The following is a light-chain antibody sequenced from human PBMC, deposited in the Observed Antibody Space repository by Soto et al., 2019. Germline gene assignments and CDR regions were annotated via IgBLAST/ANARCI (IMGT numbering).Light chain of an antibody. Sequence: QSVLTQTASVSGSPGQSITISCTGTSSDVGGYNFVSWYQQHPGKAPKLIIHEVTNRLSGVSGRFSGSKSGNTAFLTISGLQAEDEAVYYCCSHSSSITWMFGGGTK. CDR2: EVT. CDR3: CSHSSSITWM. CDR1: SSDVGGYNF. V-gene: IGLV2-14*03. J-gene: IGLJ3*02.